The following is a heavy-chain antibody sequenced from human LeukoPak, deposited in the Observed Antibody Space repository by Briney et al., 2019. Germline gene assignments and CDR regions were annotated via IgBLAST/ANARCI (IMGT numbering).Heavy chain of an antibody. V-gene: IGHV3-23*01. Sequence: GGSLRLSCAASGFTFSSFAMSWVRQAPGKGLEWVSAISGSGGSTYYADSVKGRSTISRDNSKNTLYLQMNSLRAEDTAVYYCARDRTTKPLKRLTTVTDFDYWGQGTLVTVSS. CDR1: GFTFSSFA. D-gene: IGHD4-17*01. CDR2: ISGSGGST. J-gene: IGHJ4*02. CDR3: ARDRTTKPLKRLTTVTDFDY.